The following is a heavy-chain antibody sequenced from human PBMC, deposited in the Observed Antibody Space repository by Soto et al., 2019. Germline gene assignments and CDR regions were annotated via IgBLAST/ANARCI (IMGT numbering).Heavy chain of an antibody. CDR1: GYTFTSYD. CDR2: MNPNSGNT. CDR3: ARGPNTYYYGSRYNWFDP. Sequence: ASVKVSCKASGYTFTSYDINWVRQATGQGLEWMGWMNPNSGNTGYAQKFQGRVTMTRNTSISTAYMELSSLRSEDTAVYYCARGPNTYYYGSRYNWFDPWGQGTLVTVAS. D-gene: IGHD3-10*01. V-gene: IGHV1-8*01. J-gene: IGHJ5*02.